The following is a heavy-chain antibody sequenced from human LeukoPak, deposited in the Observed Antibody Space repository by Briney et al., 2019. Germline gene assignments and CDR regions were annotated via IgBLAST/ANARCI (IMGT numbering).Heavy chain of an antibody. V-gene: IGHV4-59*01. CDR2: IYYSGST. Sequence: PSETLSLTCTVSGGSISSYNWSWIRQPPGKGLEWIGYIYYSGSTNYNPSLKSRVTISVDTSKNQFSLKLSSVTAADTAVYYCARAYGSGSAAFDYWGQGTLVTVS. J-gene: IGHJ4*02. CDR1: GGSISSYN. D-gene: IGHD3-10*01. CDR3: ARAYGSGSAAFDY.